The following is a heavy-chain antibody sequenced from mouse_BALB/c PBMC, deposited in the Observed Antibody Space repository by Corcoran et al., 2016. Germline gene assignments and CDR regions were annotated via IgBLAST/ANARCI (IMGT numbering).Heavy chain of an antibody. CDR2: IWWDDDK. V-gene: IGHV8-8*01. Sequence: QVTLKESGPGILQPSQTLSLTCSFSGFSLSTSGMGAGWIRQPSGKGLEWLAHIWWDDDKRYNPALKSRLTISKDTSSNQVFLKIASVDTADTATYYCARIPYDYDNPYAMDYWGQGTSVTVSS. CDR3: ARIPYDYDNPYAMDY. CDR1: GFSLSTSGMG. J-gene: IGHJ4*01. D-gene: IGHD2-4*01.